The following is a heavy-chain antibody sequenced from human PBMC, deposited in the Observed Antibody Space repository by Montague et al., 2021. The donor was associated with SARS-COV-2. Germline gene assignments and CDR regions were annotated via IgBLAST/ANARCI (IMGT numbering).Heavy chain of an antibody. J-gene: IGHJ3*02. Sequence: SLRLSCAASGFTFSSYEMNWVRQAPGKGLEWVSYISSSGSTIYYADSVKGRFTISRDNVKNSLYLQMNSLRAEDTAVYYCAPREWELGAFDIWGQGTMVTVSS. CDR2: ISSSGSTI. D-gene: IGHD1-26*01. CDR1: GFTFSSYE. V-gene: IGHV3-48*03. CDR3: APREWELGAFDI.